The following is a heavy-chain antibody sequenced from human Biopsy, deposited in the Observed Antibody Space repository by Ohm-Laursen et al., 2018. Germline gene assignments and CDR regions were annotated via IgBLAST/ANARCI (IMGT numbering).Heavy chain of an antibody. J-gene: IGHJ6*02. Sequence: GSLRLSCAASGFTFSDHYMDWVRQAPGKGLEWVSFITNTGRTVYADSVKGRFTISRDNADNSLHLQMKSLRAEDTAVYYCARELGNCMDVWGQGTPVTVSS. CDR2: ITNTGRTV. D-gene: IGHD1-7*01. V-gene: IGHV3-11*01. CDR1: GFTFSDHY. CDR3: ARELGNCMDV.